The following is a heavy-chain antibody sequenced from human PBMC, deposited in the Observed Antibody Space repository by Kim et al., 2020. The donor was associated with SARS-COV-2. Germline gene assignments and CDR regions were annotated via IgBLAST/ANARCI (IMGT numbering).Heavy chain of an antibody. D-gene: IGHD6-13*01. CDR3: ATPGIAAAGTNHGVVTAIAFFDY. J-gene: IGHJ4*02. V-gene: IGHV4-39*01. CDR1: GGSISSSSYY. CDR2: IYYSGST. Sequence: SETLSLTCTVSGGSISSSSYYWGWIRQPPGKGLEWIGSIYYSGSTYYNPSLKSRVTISVDTSKNQFSLKLSSVTAADTAVYYCATPGIAAAGTNHGVVTAIAFFDYWGQGTLVTVSS.